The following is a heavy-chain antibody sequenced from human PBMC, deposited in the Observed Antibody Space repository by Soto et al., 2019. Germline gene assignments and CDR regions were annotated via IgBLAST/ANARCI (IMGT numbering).Heavy chain of an antibody. J-gene: IGHJ4*02. CDR2: INHSGST. D-gene: IGHD4-17*01. CDR1: GGSFSGYY. V-gene: IGHV4-34*01. Sequence: SETLSLTCAVYGGSFSGYYWSWIRQPPGKGLEWIGEINHSGSTNYNPSLKSRVTISVDTSKNQFSLKLSSVTAADTAVYYCARGSLSRMTTVTADFDYWGQGTLVTVSS. CDR3: ARGSLSRMTTVTADFDY.